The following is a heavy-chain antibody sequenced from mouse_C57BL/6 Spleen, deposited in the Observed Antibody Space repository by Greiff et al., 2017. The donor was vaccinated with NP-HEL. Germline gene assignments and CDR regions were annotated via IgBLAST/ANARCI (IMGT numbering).Heavy chain of an antibody. D-gene: IGHD4-1*01. CDR3: ARWNWGDY. CDR2: INPNNGGT. CDR1: GYTFTDYY. J-gene: IGHJ2*01. Sequence: EVQLQQSGPELVKPGASVKISCKASGYTFTDYYMNWVKQSHGKSLEWIGDINPNNGGTSYNQKFKGKATLTVDKSSSTAYMELRSLTSEDSAVYYCARWNWGDYWGQGTTLTVSS. V-gene: IGHV1-26*01.